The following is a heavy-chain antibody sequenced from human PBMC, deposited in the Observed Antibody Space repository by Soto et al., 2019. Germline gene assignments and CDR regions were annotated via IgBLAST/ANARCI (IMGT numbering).Heavy chain of an antibody. Sequence: WTWIRQHPGEGLGWIGYISYSGTTHYNPSLNSRVTISIDTSKNQFSLTLTSVTAADTAVYYCARAKGPTLTTVSRFEYWGQGTLVTVSS. J-gene: IGHJ4*02. CDR3: ARAKGPTLTTVSRFEY. V-gene: IGHV4-31*02. CDR2: ISYSGTT. D-gene: IGHD4-17*01.